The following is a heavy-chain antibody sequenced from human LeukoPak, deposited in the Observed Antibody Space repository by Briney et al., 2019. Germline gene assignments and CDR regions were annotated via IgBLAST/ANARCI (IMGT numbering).Heavy chain of an antibody. CDR1: GGTFSSYA. V-gene: IGHV1-69*13. J-gene: IGHJ5*02. D-gene: IGHD6-13*01. Sequence: ASVKVSCKASGGTFSSYAISWVRQAPGQGLEWMGGIIPIFGTANYAQKFQGRVTITADESTSTAYMELSSLRSEDTAVYYCARGIGIAAAGAWFDPWGQGTLVTVSS. CDR2: IIPIFGTA. CDR3: ARGIGIAAAGAWFDP.